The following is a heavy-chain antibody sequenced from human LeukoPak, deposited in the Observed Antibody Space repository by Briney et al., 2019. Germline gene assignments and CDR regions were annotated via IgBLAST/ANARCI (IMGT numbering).Heavy chain of an antibody. Sequence: GASVKVSCKASGYTFTSYCISWVRQAPGQGLEWMGWISAYNGNTNYAQKLQGRVTMTTDTSTSTAYMELRSLGSDDTAVYYCARRTPVEYFQHWGQGTLVTVSS. CDR3: ARRTPVEYFQH. CDR2: ISAYNGNT. J-gene: IGHJ1*01. D-gene: IGHD2-2*01. CDR1: GYTFTSYC. V-gene: IGHV1-18*01.